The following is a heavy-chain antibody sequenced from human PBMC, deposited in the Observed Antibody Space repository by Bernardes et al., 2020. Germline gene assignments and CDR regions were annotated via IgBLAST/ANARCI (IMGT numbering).Heavy chain of an antibody. CDR2: INHGGKT. J-gene: IGHJ4*02. Sequence: SETLSLTCAVSGYSISSGYYWGWIRPPPGKGLEWIGSINHGGKTYYNPSLKSRTTISVDTSKNQFSLRLNSVTAADTAVYYCAREWYCSSTTCLYYFEYWGQGTLVTVSS. D-gene: IGHD2-2*01. V-gene: IGHV4-38-2*02. CDR1: GYSISSGYY. CDR3: AREWYCSSTTCLYYFEY.